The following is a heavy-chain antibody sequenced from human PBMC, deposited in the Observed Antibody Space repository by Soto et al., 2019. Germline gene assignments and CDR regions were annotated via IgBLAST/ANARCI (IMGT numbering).Heavy chain of an antibody. J-gene: IGHJ6*02. CDR2: IYPGDSDT. Sequence: GESLKISCKGSGYSFTSHCIGWVRQMPGKGMEWMGIIYPGDSDTRYSLSFQGQVTISADKSISTAYLQWSSLKASDTAMYYCARSRTSSSDYYSSDMDVWGQGTTVTVSS. CDR1: GYSFTSHC. V-gene: IGHV5-51*01. D-gene: IGHD6-6*01. CDR3: ARSRTSSSDYYSSDMDV.